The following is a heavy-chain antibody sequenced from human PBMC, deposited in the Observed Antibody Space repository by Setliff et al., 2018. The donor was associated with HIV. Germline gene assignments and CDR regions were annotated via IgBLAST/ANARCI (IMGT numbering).Heavy chain of an antibody. J-gene: IGHJ5*02. V-gene: IGHV4-39*01. CDR2: IHYNDGKT. D-gene: IGHD3-22*01. CDR1: GDSITNSMHY. Sequence: SETLSLTCTVSGDSITNSMHYWSWIRQPPGKGLEFIGSIHYNDGKTYYNAALRSRVTISADTSKNQFSLNLTSVTAADTAVSYCASRVYYYDSNNFLREEGFDPWGQGTLVTVSS. CDR3: ASRVYYYDSNNFLREEGFDP.